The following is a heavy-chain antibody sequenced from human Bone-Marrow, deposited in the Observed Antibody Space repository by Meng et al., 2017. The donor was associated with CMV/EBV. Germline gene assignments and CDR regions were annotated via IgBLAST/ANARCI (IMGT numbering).Heavy chain of an antibody. CDR3: ARVGATTVGDY. Sequence: GGSLRLSCAASGFTFSTYEMNWVRQAPGKGPEWVSYISDSGTVIHYAESVKGRFTISRDNAKNSLYLQMNSLRAEDTAIYYCARVGATTVGDYWGQGTLVTVSS. J-gene: IGHJ4*02. CDR1: GFTFSTYE. D-gene: IGHD1-26*01. CDR2: ISDSGTVI. V-gene: IGHV3-48*03.